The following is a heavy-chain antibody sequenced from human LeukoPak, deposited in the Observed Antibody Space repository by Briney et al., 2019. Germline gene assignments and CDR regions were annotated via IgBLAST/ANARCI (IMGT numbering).Heavy chain of an antibody. CDR3: ARDAKDLWSGHFEL. CDR1: GGSINSGDYY. V-gene: IGHV4-61*02. J-gene: IGHJ4*02. CDR2: MYISGST. Sequence: SETLSLTCTVPGGSINSGDYYWSWIRQPAGKGLEWIGRMYISGSTNYNPSLESRVTISVDTSKNQFSLKLSSVTAADTAVYYCARDAKDLWSGHFELWGQGTLVTVS. D-gene: IGHD3-3*01.